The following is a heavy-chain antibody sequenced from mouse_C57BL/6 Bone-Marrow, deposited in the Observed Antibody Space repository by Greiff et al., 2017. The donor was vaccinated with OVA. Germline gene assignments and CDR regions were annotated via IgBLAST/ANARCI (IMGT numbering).Heavy chain of an antibody. V-gene: IGHV10-3*01. J-gene: IGHJ4*01. CDR2: IRSKSSNYAT. CDR3: VKPTARATGYAMDY. CDR1: GFTFNTYA. D-gene: IGHD3-1*01. Sequence: EVKLVESGGGLVQPKGSLKLSCAASGFTFNTYAMHWVRQAPGKGLEWVARIRSKSSNYATYYADSVKDRFTISRDDSQSMLYLQMNNLKTEDTAMYYCVKPTARATGYAMDYWGQGTSVTVSS.